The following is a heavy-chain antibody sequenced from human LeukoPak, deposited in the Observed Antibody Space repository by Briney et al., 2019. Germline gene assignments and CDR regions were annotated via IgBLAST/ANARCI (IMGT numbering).Heavy chain of an antibody. Sequence: GGSLRLSCTASGFIFSDAWMTWVRQAPGQGPEWVGRIKSKASGGTTDYASPVKGRFTISRDDSENTLYLQMNSLRTDDTAVYYCSKDLPHTRAWALKYWGQEALVTVSS. CDR1: GFIFSDAW. D-gene: IGHD2-2*01. V-gene: IGHV3-15*01. J-gene: IGHJ4*02. CDR3: SKDLPHTRAWALKY. CDR2: IKSKASGGTT.